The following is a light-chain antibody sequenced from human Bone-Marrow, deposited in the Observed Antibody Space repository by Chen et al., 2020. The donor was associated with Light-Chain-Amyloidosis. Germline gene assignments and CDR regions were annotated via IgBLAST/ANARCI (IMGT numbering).Light chain of an antibody. J-gene: IGLJ2*01. CDR3: QSADSSGTYEVI. CDR2: RDT. CDR1: DLPTKY. V-gene: IGLV3-25*03. Sequence: SYELTQPPSVSVSPGQTVRLTCSGDDLPTKYAYWYQQKPGQAPVLVIHRDTERPSWISERFAGSSSGTTSTLSISGVQAADEADYHCQSADSSGTYEVIFGGGTKLTVL.